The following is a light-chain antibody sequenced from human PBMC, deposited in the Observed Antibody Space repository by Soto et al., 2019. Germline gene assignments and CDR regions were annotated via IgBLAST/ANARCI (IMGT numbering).Light chain of an antibody. CDR3: QQFGNSPYT. CDR2: GAS. J-gene: IGKJ2*01. V-gene: IGKV3-20*01. Sequence: EIVLTQSPGTLSLSPGERATLSSRASQSVSSSYLAWYQQKPGQTPRLLIYGASSRATGIPDRFSGSGSGTDFTLTISRLEPEDFAVYYCQQFGNSPYTFGQGTKLDIK. CDR1: QSVSSSY.